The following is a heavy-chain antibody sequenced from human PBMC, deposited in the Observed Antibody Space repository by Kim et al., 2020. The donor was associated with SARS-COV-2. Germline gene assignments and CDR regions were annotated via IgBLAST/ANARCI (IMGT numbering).Heavy chain of an antibody. CDR2: ISGSGGST. Sequence: GGSLRLSCAASGFTFSSYAMSWVRQAPGKGLEWVSAISGSGGSTYYADSVKDRFTISRDNSKNTLYLQMNSLRAEDTAVYYCAKSFGWAGPAVAGEFDYWGQGTLVTVSS. D-gene: IGHD6-19*01. V-gene: IGHV3-23*01. CDR3: AKSFGWAGPAVAGEFDY. CDR1: GFTFSSYA. J-gene: IGHJ4*02.